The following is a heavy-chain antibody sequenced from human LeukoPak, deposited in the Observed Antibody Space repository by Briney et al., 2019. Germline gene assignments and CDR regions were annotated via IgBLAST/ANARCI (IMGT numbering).Heavy chain of an antibody. V-gene: IGHV4-59*12. Sequence: SETLSLTCTVSGGSITSYYWSWIRQPPGKGLEWIGYIYDTGSTNYSPSLKSRVTISVDTSKNQFSLKLTSVTAADTAVYYCARDGSGAIFGVVIGMDVWGKGTTVTVSS. D-gene: IGHD3-3*01. J-gene: IGHJ6*04. CDR1: GGSITSYY. CDR2: IYDTGST. CDR3: ARDGSGAIFGVVIGMDV.